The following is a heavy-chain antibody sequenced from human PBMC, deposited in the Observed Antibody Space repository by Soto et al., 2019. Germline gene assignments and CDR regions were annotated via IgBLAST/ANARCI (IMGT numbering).Heavy chain of an antibody. CDR3: ARYYYFDY. Sequence: PGGSLRLSCAASGFTFSSYAMHWFRQAPGKGLGWVAVISYDGSNKYYADSVKGRFTISRDNSKNTLYLQMNSLRAEDTAVYYCARYYYFDYWGQGTLVTVSS. CDR1: GFTFSSYA. J-gene: IGHJ4*02. CDR2: ISYDGSNK. V-gene: IGHV3-30-3*01.